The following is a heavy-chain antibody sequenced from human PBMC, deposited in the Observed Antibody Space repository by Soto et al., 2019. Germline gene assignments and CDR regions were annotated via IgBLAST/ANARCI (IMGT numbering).Heavy chain of an antibody. CDR3: ARNESSNIYGMDV. CDR2: ISSSSFSI. V-gene: IGHV3-21*01. D-gene: IGHD6-6*01. CDR1: GFTFRSYS. J-gene: IGHJ6*02. Sequence: PGGSLRLSCEVSGFTFRSYSMNWVRQAPGKGLEWVSSISSSSFSINYADSVKGRFSISRDNAQNSLHLQMNNLRAEDTAVYYCARNESSNIYGMDVWGQGTTVTVSS.